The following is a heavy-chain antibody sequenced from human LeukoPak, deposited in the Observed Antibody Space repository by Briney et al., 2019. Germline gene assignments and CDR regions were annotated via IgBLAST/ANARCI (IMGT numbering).Heavy chain of an antibody. J-gene: IGHJ3*02. CDR3: AKNYGDYVSGAFDI. CDR1: GGSISSSSYY. CDR2: IYYSGST. Sequence: KPSETLSLTCTVSGGSISSSSYYWGWIRQPPGKGLEWIGSIYYSGSTYYNPSLKSRVTISVDTSKNQFSLKLSSVTAADTAVYYCAKNYGDYVSGAFDIWGQGTMVTVSS. V-gene: IGHV4-39*01. D-gene: IGHD4-17*01.